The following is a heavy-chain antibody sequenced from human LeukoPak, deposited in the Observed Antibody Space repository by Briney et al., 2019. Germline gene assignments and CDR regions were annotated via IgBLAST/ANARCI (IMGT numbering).Heavy chain of an antibody. Sequence: GGSLRLSCAASGFTFSSYAMHWVRQAPGKGLEWVAVISYDGSNKYYADSVKGRFTISRDNSKNTLYLQMNSLRAEDTAVYYCASDIVVVPAASDHWGQGTLVTVSS. CDR1: GFTFSSYA. V-gene: IGHV3-30*04. CDR2: ISYDGSNK. D-gene: IGHD2-2*01. J-gene: IGHJ4*02. CDR3: ASDIVVVPAASDH.